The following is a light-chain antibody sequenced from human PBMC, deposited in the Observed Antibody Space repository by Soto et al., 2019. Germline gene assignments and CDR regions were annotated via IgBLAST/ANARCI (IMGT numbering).Light chain of an antibody. V-gene: IGKV1-39*01. CDR2: AAS. CDR1: QSISSY. CDR3: HQRQYWPPIT. Sequence: DIQMTQSPSSLSASVGDRVTITCRASQSISSYLNWYQQKPGKAPKLLIYAASSLQSGVPSRFSGSGSGTDFTLTISSLEPEDFAVYYCHQRQYWPPITFGQGTRREIK. J-gene: IGKJ5*01.